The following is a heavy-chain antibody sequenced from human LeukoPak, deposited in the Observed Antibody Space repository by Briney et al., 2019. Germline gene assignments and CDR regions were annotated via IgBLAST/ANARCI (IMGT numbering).Heavy chain of an antibody. CDR3: ARQYIDILTGYHRGELYWYFDL. V-gene: IGHV4-59*08. CDR2: IYDSGST. D-gene: IGHD3-9*01. Sequence: SETLSLTCTVSGGSISGYYWSWIRLPPGKGLEWIGYIYDSGSTNYSPSLKSRVTISVDTSKNQFSLKLSSVTAADTAVYYCARQYIDILTGYHRGELYWYFDLWGRGTLVTVSS. CDR1: GGSISGYY. J-gene: IGHJ2*01.